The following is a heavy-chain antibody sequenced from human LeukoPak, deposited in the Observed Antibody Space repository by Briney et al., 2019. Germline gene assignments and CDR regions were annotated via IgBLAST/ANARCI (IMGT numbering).Heavy chain of an antibody. D-gene: IGHD6-13*01. J-gene: IGHJ4*02. Sequence: GGSLGLSCAASGFTFSSYWMSWVRQAPGKGLEWVANIKQDGSEKYYVDAVKGRFTISRDNAKNSLYLQMNSLRAEDTAVYYCAKSSSSWRYFDYWGQGTLVTVSS. CDR1: GFTFSSYW. CDR2: IKQDGSEK. V-gene: IGHV3-7*03. CDR3: AKSSSSWRYFDY.